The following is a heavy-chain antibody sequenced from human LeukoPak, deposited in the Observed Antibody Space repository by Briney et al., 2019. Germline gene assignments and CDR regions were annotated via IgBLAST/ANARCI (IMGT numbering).Heavy chain of an antibody. Sequence: GGSLKLSCAASGNYWMHWVRQAPGKGLVWVSHINSDGSWTSYADSVKGRFTISKDNAKNTVYLQMNGLRAEDTAVYYCVSFYETYWGRGTLVTVSS. V-gene: IGHV3-74*01. CDR1: GNYW. CDR3: VSFYETY. CDR2: INSDGSWT. J-gene: IGHJ4*02. D-gene: IGHD2/OR15-2a*01.